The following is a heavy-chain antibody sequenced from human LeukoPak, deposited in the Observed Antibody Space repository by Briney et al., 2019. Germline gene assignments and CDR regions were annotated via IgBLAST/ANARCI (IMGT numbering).Heavy chain of an antibody. D-gene: IGHD3-10*01. V-gene: IGHV1-2*02. CDR3: ARGVRKVRGVIIIYYYYYMDV. CDR1: GYTFTGYY. J-gene: IGHJ6*03. CDR2: INPNSGGT. Sequence: ASVKVSCKASGYTFTGYYMHWVRQAPGQGLEWMGWINPNSGGTNYAQKFQGRVTMTRDTSISTAYMELSRLRSEDTAVYYCARGVRKVRGVIIIYYYYYMDVWGKGTTVTISS.